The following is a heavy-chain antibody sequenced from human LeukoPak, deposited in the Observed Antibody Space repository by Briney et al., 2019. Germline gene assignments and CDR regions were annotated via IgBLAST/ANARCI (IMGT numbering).Heavy chain of an antibody. CDR1: GYTFTSYG. D-gene: IGHD4-17*01. CDR3: ARGLRADGDYATVPWDY. V-gene: IGHV1-18*01. J-gene: IGHJ4*02. Sequence: ASVKVSCKASGYTFTSYGISWVRQAPGQGLEWMGWISAYNGNTNYAQKLQGRVTMTTDTSTSTAYMELRSLRSDDTAVYYCARGLRADGDYATVPWDYWGQGTLVTVSS. CDR2: ISAYNGNT.